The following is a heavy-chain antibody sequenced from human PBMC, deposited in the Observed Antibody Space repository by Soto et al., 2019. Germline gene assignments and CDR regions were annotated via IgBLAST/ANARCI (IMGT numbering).Heavy chain of an antibody. CDR1: GYTFTGYY. CDR2: INPNSGGT. V-gene: IGHV1-2*02. J-gene: IGHJ6*02. CDR3: GRDVNGYPPGGMDV. D-gene: IGHD5-18*01. Sequence: GASVKVSCKASGYTFTGYYMHWVRQAPGQGLEWMGWINPNSGGTNYAQKFQGRVTMTRDTSISTAYMELSRLRSDDTAVYYCGRDVNGYPPGGMDVWGQGTTVTVSS.